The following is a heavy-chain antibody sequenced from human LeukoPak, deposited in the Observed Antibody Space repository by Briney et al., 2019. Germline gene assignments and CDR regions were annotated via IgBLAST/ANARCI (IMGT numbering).Heavy chain of an antibody. Sequence: GGSLRLSCAASGFTFSSYAMSWVRQAPGKGLEWVSAISGSGGSTYYADSVKGRFTISRDNSKNTLYLQMNSLRAEDTAVYYCAKDDDYVWGSYRSYFDYWGQGTLDTVSS. D-gene: IGHD3-16*02. V-gene: IGHV3-23*01. CDR2: ISGSGGST. CDR3: AKDDDYVWGSYRSYFDY. CDR1: GFTFSSYA. J-gene: IGHJ4*02.